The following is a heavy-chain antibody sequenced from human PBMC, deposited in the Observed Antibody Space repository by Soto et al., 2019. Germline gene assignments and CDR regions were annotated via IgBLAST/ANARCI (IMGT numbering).Heavy chain of an antibody. CDR1: GGSISSGGYY. CDR3: ARVLYDSSGYYHDY. D-gene: IGHD3-22*01. CDR2: IYYSGST. V-gene: IGHV4-31*03. Sequence: PSETLSLTCTVSGGSISSGGYYWCWIRQHPGKGLEWIGYIYYSGSTYYNPSLRSRVTISVDTSKNQFSLKLSSVTAADTAVYYCARVLYDSSGYYHDYWGQGTLVTVSS. J-gene: IGHJ4*02.